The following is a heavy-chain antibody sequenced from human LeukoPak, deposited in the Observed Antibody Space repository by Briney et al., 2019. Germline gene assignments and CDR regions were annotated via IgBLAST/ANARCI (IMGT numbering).Heavy chain of an antibody. D-gene: IGHD2/OR15-2a*01. J-gene: IGHJ5*02. V-gene: IGHV4-59*02. CDR3: ARGFYEPFDR. CDR1: AASVSSLH. Sequence: PSETLSLTSTVSAASVSSLHWNWIPQSPGTGLEWIANVDYNGSTKHNPSLMGRRVMSLDTSNNQFHLKLESVTAADTARYYCARGFYEPFDRWGQGTLVIVST. CDR2: VDYNGST.